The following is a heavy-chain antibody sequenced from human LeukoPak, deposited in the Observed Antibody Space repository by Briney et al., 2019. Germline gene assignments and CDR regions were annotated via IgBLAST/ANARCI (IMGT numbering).Heavy chain of an antibody. V-gene: IGHV1-69*05. CDR2: IIPIFGTA. CDR1: GRTFTSYA. CDR3: ARGGGDYYYYYMDV. Sequence: SVKVSCKASGRTFTSYAISWVRQAPGHGLEWMGGIIPIFGTANYAHKFQGRVTITTDESTSTAYMELSSLRSEDTAVYYCARGGGDYYYYYMDVWGKGTTVTVSS. J-gene: IGHJ6*03. D-gene: IGHD2-21*01.